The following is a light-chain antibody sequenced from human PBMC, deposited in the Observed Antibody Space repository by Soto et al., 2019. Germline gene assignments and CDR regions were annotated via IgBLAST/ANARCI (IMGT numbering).Light chain of an antibody. Sequence: DIHVTQSPSTLSASVGDRVTITCRASQSIGSWLAWYQQKPGKAPKLLIYDASTLESGVPSRFSGSGSGTEFTLSISSLQPADFAAYYCHHYNGFSTFGQGTKVDIK. CDR2: DAS. V-gene: IGKV1-5*01. CDR1: QSIGSW. CDR3: HHYNGFST. J-gene: IGKJ1*01.